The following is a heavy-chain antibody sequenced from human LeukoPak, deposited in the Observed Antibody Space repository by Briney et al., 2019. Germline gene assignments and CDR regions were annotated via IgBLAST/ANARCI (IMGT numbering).Heavy chain of an antibody. Sequence: GGSLRLSCAASGFTVSSSYMNWVRQAPGKGLEWVSAISGSGGSTFYADSVKGRFTISRDSSKNTLYLQMNSLRAEDTAVYYCAKVFDSSPLYYFDYWGQGTLVTVSS. CDR3: AKVFDSSPLYYFDY. V-gene: IGHV3-23*01. CDR1: GFTVSSSY. CDR2: ISGSGGST. J-gene: IGHJ4*02. D-gene: IGHD3-22*01.